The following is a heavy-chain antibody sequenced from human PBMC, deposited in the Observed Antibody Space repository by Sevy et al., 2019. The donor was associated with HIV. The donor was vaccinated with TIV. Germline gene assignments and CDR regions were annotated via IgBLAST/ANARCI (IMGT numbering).Heavy chain of an antibody. V-gene: IGHV3-48*02. CDR2: ISSSSSTI. CDR1: GFTFSSYS. Sequence: GGSLRLSCAASGFTFSSYSMNCVRQAPGKGLEWVSYISSSSSTIYYADSVKARFTISRDNDKNSLYLQMNSLRDEDTAVYYCARVARLYYYDMDVWGKGTTVTVSS. J-gene: IGHJ6*03. CDR3: ARVARLYYYDMDV.